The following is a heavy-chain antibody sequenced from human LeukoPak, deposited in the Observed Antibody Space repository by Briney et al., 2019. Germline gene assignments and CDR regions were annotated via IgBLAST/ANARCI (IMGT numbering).Heavy chain of an antibody. CDR2: IDSTSTYI. J-gene: IGHJ5*02. CDR3: AREGQGAWYWFDL. D-gene: IGHD6-19*01. Sequence: GSLRLSCEGSGFSSSAHTMNWVRQAPGKGLEWVSSIDSTSTYIYYADSMKGRFSISRDNAKNSLYLQMSSLRAEDTAVYYCAREGQGAWYWFDLWGQGTLVTVSS. CDR1: GFSSSAHT. V-gene: IGHV3-21*01.